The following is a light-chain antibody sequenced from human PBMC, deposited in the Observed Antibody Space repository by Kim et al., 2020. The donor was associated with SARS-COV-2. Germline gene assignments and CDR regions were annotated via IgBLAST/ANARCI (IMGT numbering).Light chain of an antibody. V-gene: IGLV3-19*01. Sequence: VGLGQTVRSTCQGDSLRSYYATRDQQKPGQAPILVIYGKNNRPSGIPDRFSGSSSGNTASLTITGTQAGDEADYYCNSRDSNDNVVFGGGTQLTVL. CDR2: GKN. CDR1: SLRSYY. J-gene: IGLJ3*02. CDR3: NSRDSNDNVV.